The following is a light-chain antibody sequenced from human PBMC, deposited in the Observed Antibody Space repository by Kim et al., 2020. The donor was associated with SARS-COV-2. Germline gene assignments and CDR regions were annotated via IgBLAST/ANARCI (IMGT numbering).Light chain of an antibody. CDR2: DAS. J-gene: IGKJ2*01. V-gene: IGKV3-20*01. CDR1: QSVSNSF. CDR3: QQYGDSPYP. Sequence: ELVLTQSPDTLSLSPGERATLSCRAGQSVSNSFLAWYQVKPGQAPRLLIFDASSRATGIPDRFSGGGSGTDFTLTISRLEPEDSAVYYCQQYGDSPYPFGQGTKLEIK.